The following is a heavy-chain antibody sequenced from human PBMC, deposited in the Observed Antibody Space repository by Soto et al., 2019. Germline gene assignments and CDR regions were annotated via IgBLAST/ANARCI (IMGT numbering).Heavy chain of an antibody. Sequence: QVQLQESGPGLVKPSGTLSLTCAVSGGSISSSNLWSWVRQPPGKGLEWIGEIYHSVSTNYNPYLKSRVTISVDKSKNQSSLKLSSVTAADTAVDYCARDYLVRGVMRWFDPWGQGTLVTVSS. J-gene: IGHJ5*02. V-gene: IGHV4-4*02. CDR3: ARDYLVRGVMRWFDP. CDR2: IYHSVST. CDR1: GGSISSSNL. D-gene: IGHD3-10*01.